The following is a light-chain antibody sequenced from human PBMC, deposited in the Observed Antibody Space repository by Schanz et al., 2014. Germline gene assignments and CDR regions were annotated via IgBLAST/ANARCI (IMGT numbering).Light chain of an antibody. Sequence: QSALTQPRSVSGSPGQSVTISCTGTSSDVGGYNYVSWYQQHPGKAPQLMIHDVTKRPSGVPDRFSGSKSGNTASLTISGLQAEDEADYFCCSYAGSSTWVFGGGTKLTVL. J-gene: IGLJ3*02. CDR2: DVT. CDR3: CSYAGSSTWV. CDR1: SSDVGGYNY. V-gene: IGLV2-11*01.